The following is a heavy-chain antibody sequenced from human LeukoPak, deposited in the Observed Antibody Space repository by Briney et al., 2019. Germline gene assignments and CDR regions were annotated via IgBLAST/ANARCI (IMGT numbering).Heavy chain of an antibody. CDR1: GGTLRSHG. V-gene: IGHV1-69*06. D-gene: IGHD4-17*01. CDR2: IIPFFETT. J-gene: IGHJ3*01. CDR3: ARDGLNYYGDFVSAFDV. Sequence: GASVKVSCKASGGTLRSHGLNWVRQAPGQGLEWMGRIIPFFETTIYAQKFHGRVTITADKSTSTVYMELSSLRSDDTAVYYCARDGLNYYGDFVSAFDVWGQGTLVTVSS.